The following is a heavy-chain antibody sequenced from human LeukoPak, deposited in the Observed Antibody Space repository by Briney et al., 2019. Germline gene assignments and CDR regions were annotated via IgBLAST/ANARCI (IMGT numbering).Heavy chain of an antibody. V-gene: IGHV3-7*01. Sequence: GGALRLSCAASAFTFSSHWMSCIRQAPGKGLEWVANIKQDESEKFYVDSVKGRLTISRDNAKQSLYLQMDSLRAEDTAVYYCVRDKGGLLRVFDYWGQGTLVTVSS. CDR2: IKQDESEK. J-gene: IGHJ4*02. CDR1: AFTFSSHW. CDR3: VRDKGGLLRVFDY. D-gene: IGHD3-10*01.